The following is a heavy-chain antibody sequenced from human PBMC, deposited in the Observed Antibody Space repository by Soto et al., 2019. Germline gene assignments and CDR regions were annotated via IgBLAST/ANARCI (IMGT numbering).Heavy chain of an antibody. CDR1: GYNFITDW. CDR2: IDPTDSYT. CDR3: TTEEWELLPIYYYGMDV. D-gene: IGHD1-26*01. V-gene: IGHV5-10-1*01. Sequence: PGESLKISCKGSGYNFITDWISWVRQMPGKGLEWMGRIDPTDSYTKYSPSFEGHVTISADKSISTAYLQWSSLKTEDTAVYYCTTEEWELLPIYYYGMDVWGQGTTVTVS. J-gene: IGHJ6*02.